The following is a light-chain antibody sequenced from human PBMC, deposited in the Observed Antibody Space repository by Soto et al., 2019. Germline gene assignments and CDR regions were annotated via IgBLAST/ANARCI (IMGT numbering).Light chain of an antibody. V-gene: IGLV2-23*01. CDR1: SSDVGSYNL. J-gene: IGLJ2*01. CDR3: CSYVGSSNVI. CDR2: EGN. Sequence: QSALTQPASVSGSPGQSITISCTGTSSDVGSYNLVSWYQHHPGKAPKLMIYEGNKRPSGVSNRISGSQSGNTASLTISGLQDEDEADYYCCSYVGSSNVIFGGGTKLTVL.